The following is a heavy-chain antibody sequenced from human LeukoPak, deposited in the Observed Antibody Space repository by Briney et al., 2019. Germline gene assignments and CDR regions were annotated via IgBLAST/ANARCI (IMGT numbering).Heavy chain of an antibody. CDR3: ARDYYDSSGYYIWYFQH. V-gene: IGHV1-2*02. Sequence: SVKVSCKASGGTFSSYAISWVRQAPGQGLEWMGWINPNSGGTNYAQKFQGRVTMTRDTSISTAYMELSRLRSDDTAVYYCARDYYDSSGYYIWYFQHWGQGTLVTVSS. J-gene: IGHJ1*01. CDR1: GGTFSSYA. CDR2: INPNSGGT. D-gene: IGHD3-22*01.